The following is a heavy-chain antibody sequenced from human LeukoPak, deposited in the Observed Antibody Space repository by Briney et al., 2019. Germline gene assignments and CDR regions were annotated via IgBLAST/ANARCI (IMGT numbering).Heavy chain of an antibody. D-gene: IGHD2-2*01. CDR3: ARDFGNIVVVPAASNWFDP. CDR2: INPNSGGT. V-gene: IGHV1-2*02. J-gene: IGHJ5*02. Sequence: ASVKVSCKASGYTFTGYYMHWVRQAPGQGLEWMGWINPNSGGTNYAQKFQGRVTMTRDTSISTAYMELSRLRSDDTAVYYCARDFGNIVVVPAASNWFDPWGQGTLVTVSS. CDR1: GYTFTGYY.